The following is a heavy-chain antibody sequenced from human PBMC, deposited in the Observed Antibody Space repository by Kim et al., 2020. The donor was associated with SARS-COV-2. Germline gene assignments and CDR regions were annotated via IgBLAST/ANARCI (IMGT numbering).Heavy chain of an antibody. J-gene: IGHJ4*02. CDR1: GFTFSSYA. Sequence: GGSLRLSCAASGFTFSSYAMSWVRQAPGKWLEWVSAISGSGGSTYYADSVKGRFTISRDNSKNTLYLQMNSLRAEDTAVYYCANELCYYDGSGRYCVFDYWGQGTLVTVSS. D-gene: IGHD3-22*01. V-gene: IGHV3-23*01. CDR2: ISGSGGST. CDR3: ANELCYYDGSGRYCVFDY.